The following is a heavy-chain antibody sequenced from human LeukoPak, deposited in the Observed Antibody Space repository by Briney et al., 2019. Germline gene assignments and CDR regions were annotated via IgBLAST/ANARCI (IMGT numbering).Heavy chain of an antibody. J-gene: IGHJ4*02. D-gene: IGHD1-26*01. Sequence: GGSLRLSCAASGFPFSSYSMTWVRQAPGKGLEWVANIKPDGTTKFYVDSVKGRFTISRDNALNSLYLQMNSLRADDTAVYYCVKDSPPRYSGSPPAYWGQGTLVTVSS. CDR2: IKPDGTTK. CDR1: GFPFSSYS. CDR3: VKDSPPRYSGSPPAY. V-gene: IGHV3-7*03.